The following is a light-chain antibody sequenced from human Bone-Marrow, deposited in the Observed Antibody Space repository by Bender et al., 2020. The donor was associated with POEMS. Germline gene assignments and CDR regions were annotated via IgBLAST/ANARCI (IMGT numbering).Light chain of an antibody. Sequence: QSALTQPPSASGSPGQSITISCTGTSSDVGGYNFVSWYQKHPNKSPKLIIPEVKRRPSGVPDRFSGSESGNTASLTISGLQPEDEADYYCCSYAGSNTLDFGTGTKVTVL. J-gene: IGLJ1*01. CDR2: EVK. CDR1: SSDVGGYNF. V-gene: IGLV2-8*01. CDR3: CSYAGSNTLD.